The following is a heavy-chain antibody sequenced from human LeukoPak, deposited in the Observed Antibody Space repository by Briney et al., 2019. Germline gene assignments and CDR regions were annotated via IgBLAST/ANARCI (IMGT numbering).Heavy chain of an antibody. CDR1: GFTFSSYG. D-gene: IGHD2-21*01. J-gene: IGHJ4*02. CDR2: IRYDGSNR. CDR3: AKFLPTHIVVANYYFDY. Sequence: PGGSLRLSCAASGFTFSSYGMHWVRQAPGKGLEWVAFIRYDGSNRYYADSVKGRFTTSGDNSKNTLYLQMDSLRAEDTAVYYCAKFLPTHIVVANYYFDYWGQGTLVTVSS. V-gene: IGHV3-30*02.